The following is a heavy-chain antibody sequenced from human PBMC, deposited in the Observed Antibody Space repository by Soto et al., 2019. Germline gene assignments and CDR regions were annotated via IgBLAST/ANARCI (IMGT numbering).Heavy chain of an antibody. CDR2: ISAYNGNT. J-gene: IGHJ6*02. V-gene: IGHV1-18*01. CDR1: GYTFTSYG. Sequence: AASVKVSCKASGYTFTSYGISWVRQAPGQGLEWMGWISAYNGNTNYAQKLQGRVTMTTDTSTSTAYMEVRSLRSDDTAVYYCARVSKRVDYGDYVGYDYNGMDVWGQGTTVTVSS. D-gene: IGHD4-17*01. CDR3: ARVSKRVDYGDYVGYDYNGMDV.